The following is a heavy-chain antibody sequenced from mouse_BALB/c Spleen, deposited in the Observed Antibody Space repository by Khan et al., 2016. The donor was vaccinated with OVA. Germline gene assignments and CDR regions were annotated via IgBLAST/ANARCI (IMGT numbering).Heavy chain of an antibody. D-gene: IGHD2-1*01. Sequence: QVQLQQPGAELVKPGTSVKISCKASGYTFTSYYMYWVKQRPGQGLEWIGGINPNNGDSNFNEKFKSKATLTVDKSSSTAYMQLGSLTSEDSAVYYCARSGCGNPCAYWGQGTLVTVSA. CDR3: ARSGCGNPCAY. CDR2: INPNNGDS. V-gene: IGHV1S81*02. CDR1: GYTFTSYY. J-gene: IGHJ3*01.